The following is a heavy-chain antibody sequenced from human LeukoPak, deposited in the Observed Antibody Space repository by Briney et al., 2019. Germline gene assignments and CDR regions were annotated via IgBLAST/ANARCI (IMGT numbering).Heavy chain of an antibody. CDR3: ARSDSSSWYVY. Sequence: ASVKVSCKASGYTFTSYDINWVRQAPGQGLEWMGWMNPNSGNTGYAQKFQGRVTMTRNTSISTAYMELSSLRSEDTAVYYCARSDSSSWYVYWGQGTLVSVSS. V-gene: IGHV1-8*01. D-gene: IGHD6-13*01. J-gene: IGHJ4*02. CDR2: MNPNSGNT. CDR1: GYTFTSYD.